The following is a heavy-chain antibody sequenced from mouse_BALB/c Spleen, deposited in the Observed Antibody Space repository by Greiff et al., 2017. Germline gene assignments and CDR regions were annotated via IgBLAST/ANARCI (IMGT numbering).Heavy chain of an antibody. V-gene: IGHV5-4*02. D-gene: IGHD2-4*01. CDR2: ISDGGSYT. CDR1: GFTFSDYY. J-gene: IGHJ3*01. CDR3: ARDRGMIKDWVFAY. Sequence: EVKLVESGGGLVKPGGSLKLSCAASGFTFSDYYMYWVRQTPEKRLEWVATISDGGSYTYYPDSVKGRFTISRDNAKNNLYLQMSSLKSEDTAMYYCARDRGMIKDWVFAYWGQGTLVTVSA.